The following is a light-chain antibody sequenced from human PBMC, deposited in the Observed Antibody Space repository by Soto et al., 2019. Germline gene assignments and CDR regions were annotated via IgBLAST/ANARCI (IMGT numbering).Light chain of an antibody. CDR1: QSISSY. V-gene: IGKV1-39*01. J-gene: IGKJ3*01. CDR2: AAS. CDR3: QQRYSTPPVT. Sequence: DILMNQSPSSLSASVGDRVTITCRASQSISSYLNWYQQKPGKAPKLLIYAASSLQSGVPSRFSGSGSGTDFTLTISSLQPEDFATYYCQQRYSTPPVTFGPGTKVDIK.